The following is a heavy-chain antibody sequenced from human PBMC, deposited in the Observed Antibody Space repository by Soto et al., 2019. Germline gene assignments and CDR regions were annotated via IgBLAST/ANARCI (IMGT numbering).Heavy chain of an antibody. V-gene: IGHV1-18*01. CDR2: ISAYNGNT. Sequence: ASVQVACKGSGYRFSIYASSWVRQAPGQGLEWMGWISAYNGNTNYAQKLQGRVTMTTDTSTSTAYMELRSLRSDDTAVYYCARDSPPMDVWGQGTTVTVSS. CDR3: ARDSPPMDV. CDR1: GYRFSIYA. J-gene: IGHJ6*02.